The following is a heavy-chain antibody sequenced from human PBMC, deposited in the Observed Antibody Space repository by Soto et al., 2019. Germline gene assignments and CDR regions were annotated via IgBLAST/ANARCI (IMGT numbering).Heavy chain of an antibody. CDR3: ARKQPGFQICWAWALDI. J-gene: IGHJ3*02. CDR2: INPGNGDT. V-gene: IGHV1-3*01. CDR1: GYTFTTYT. D-gene: IGHD1-26*01. Sequence: QVQLVQSGAEVKKPGASVKVSCRASGYTFTTYTLLWVRQAPGQRLEWMAWINPGNGDTKYSQNFQGRVTATRDTSASTAYMEMSSLRSEDTATYYCARKQPGFQICWAWALDIWGQGTMVTVSS.